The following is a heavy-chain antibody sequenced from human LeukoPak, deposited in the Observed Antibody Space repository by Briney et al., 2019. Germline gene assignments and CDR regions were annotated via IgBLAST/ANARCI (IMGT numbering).Heavy chain of an antibody. Sequence: GGSLRLSCAASGFTFSSYAMSWVRQAPGKGLEWVSAISGSGGSTYYADSVKGRFTISRDNSKNTLYLQMNSLRAEDTAVYYCAKDIGVTTDFSYFDYWGQGTLVTVPS. CDR3: AKDIGVTTDFSYFDY. CDR1: GFTFSSYA. V-gene: IGHV3-23*01. CDR2: ISGSGGST. D-gene: IGHD4-17*01. J-gene: IGHJ4*02.